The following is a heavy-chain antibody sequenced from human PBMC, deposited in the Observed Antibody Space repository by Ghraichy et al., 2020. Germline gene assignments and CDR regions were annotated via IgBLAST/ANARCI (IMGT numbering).Heavy chain of an antibody. V-gene: IGHV3-23*01. CDR3: AKDLVARGSSKGWFDP. Sequence: GGSLRLSYAASGFTFSSYAMSWVRQAPGKGLEWVSAISGSGGSTYYADSVKGRFTISRDNSKNTLYLQMNSLRAEDTAVYYCAKDLVARGSSKGWFDPWGQGTLVTVS. CDR1: GFTFSSYA. CDR2: ISGSGGST. D-gene: IGHD1-26*01. J-gene: IGHJ5*02.